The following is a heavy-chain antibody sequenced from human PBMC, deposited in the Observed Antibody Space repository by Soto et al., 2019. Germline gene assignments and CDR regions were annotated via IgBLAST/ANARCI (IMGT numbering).Heavy chain of an antibody. CDR1: GFTFNSYA. CDR2: ISGSGGRT. V-gene: IGHV3-23*01. Sequence: GGSLRLSCAASGFTFNSYAMSWVRQAPGKGLEWVSAISGSGGRTYYADSVKGRFTISRDNSKNTLYLQMNSLRADDTAVYYCAKDGRGDKWNDSFDYWGQGTQVTVSS. D-gene: IGHD1-1*01. J-gene: IGHJ4*02. CDR3: AKDGRGDKWNDSFDY.